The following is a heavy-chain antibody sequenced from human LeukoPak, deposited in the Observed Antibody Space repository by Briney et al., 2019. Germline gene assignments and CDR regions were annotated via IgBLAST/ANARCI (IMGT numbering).Heavy chain of an antibody. Sequence: PGGSLRLSCVASGFTFSDHYMSWIRQAPGKGLEWVSHISSSGNTIYYADSVKGRFTISRDNAKNSLYLQMNSLRAEDTAVYYCARDSSGWYFDYWGQGTLVTVSS. CDR1: GFTFSDHY. V-gene: IGHV3-11*04. D-gene: IGHD6-19*01. CDR3: ARDSSGWYFDY. CDR2: ISSSGNTI. J-gene: IGHJ4*02.